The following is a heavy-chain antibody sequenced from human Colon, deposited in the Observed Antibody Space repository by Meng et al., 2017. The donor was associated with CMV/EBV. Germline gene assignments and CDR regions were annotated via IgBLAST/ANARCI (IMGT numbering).Heavy chain of an antibody. J-gene: IGHJ5*02. CDR2: IIPFLDIT. D-gene: IGHD2-15*01. V-gene: IGHV1-69*10. Sequence: TRSSYASSWVRQAPGQGLEWMGGIIPFLDITNYDQKFQGRVMITADKSTSTTYMELRSLRSDDTAVYYCTSRGASCSGGTCYYWFDPWGQGTLVTVSS. CDR3: TSRGASCSGGTCYYWFDP. CDR1: TRSSYA.